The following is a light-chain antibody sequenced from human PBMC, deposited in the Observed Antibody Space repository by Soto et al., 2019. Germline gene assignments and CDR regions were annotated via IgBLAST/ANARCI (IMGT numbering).Light chain of an antibody. CDR2: GAS. CDR3: QQYNNWPRT. Sequence: EIVMTQSPATLSVSPGERATLSCRASQSVSSNLAWYQQKPGQAPRLLIYGASTRATGIPASFSGSGSGTEFTLTISSLQSEDFAVYYWQQYNNWPRTFGQGTKVELK. V-gene: IGKV3-15*01. J-gene: IGKJ1*01. CDR1: QSVSSN.